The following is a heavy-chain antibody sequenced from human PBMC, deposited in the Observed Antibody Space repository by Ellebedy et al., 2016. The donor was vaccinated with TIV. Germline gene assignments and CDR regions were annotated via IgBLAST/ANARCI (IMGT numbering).Heavy chain of an antibody. D-gene: IGHD4-17*01. V-gene: IGHV4-34*01. CDR1: GGSFSGYY. J-gene: IGHJ4*02. CDR2: INHSGST. Sequence: GSLRLXXAVYGGSFSGYYWSWIRQPPGKGLEWIGEINHSGSTNYNPSLKSRVTISVDTSKNQFSLKLSSVTAADTAVYYCASRGAYGDYPEADYWGQGTLVTVSS. CDR3: ASRGAYGDYPEADY.